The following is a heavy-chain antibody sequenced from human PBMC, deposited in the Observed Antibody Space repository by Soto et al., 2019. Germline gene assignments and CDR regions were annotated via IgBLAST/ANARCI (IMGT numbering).Heavy chain of an antibody. Sequence: QVQLVQSGAEVRKPGSSVKVSCKASGGTFSNYAISWVRQAPGQGLEWMGGITPFFGTANYAQKFQGRVTITEDDSMSTDYMDLRRLRSDATAVHYCAQTLGSAVAGPGRFDLWGRGALVAVSS. CDR1: GGTFSNYA. CDR3: AQTLGSAVAGPGRFDL. CDR2: ITPFFGTA. V-gene: IGHV1-69*12. J-gene: IGHJ2*01. D-gene: IGHD6-19*01.